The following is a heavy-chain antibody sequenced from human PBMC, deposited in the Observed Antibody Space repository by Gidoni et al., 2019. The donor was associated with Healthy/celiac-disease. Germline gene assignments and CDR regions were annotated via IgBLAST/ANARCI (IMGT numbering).Heavy chain of an antibody. CDR2: IIPILGIA. Sequence: QLVQSGAEVNKPCPSLNVSCHASVGTFSSYTISCVRQAPGQGLEWMGRIIPILGIANYAQKFQGRVTITADKSTSTAYMELSSLRSEDTAVDYCAREEIIVVVQAAIGQGYYFDYWGQGTLVTVSS. J-gene: IGHJ4*02. CDR3: AREEIIVVVQAAIGQGYYFDY. D-gene: IGHD2-2*01. V-gene: IGHV1-69*08. CDR1: VGTFSSYT.